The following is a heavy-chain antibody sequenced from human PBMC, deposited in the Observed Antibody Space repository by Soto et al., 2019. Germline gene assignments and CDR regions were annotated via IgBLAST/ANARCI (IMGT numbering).Heavy chain of an antibody. Sequence: SETLSLTYIGPCRFMSSPTYYWAWIRQPPGKGLEWIGSIFFNGSPDHNPSLQSRVTILVDTSKNQFSLKLSSVTAADTAVYFCARKVGDYYFDYWGTGTLVTVS. D-gene: IGHD4-17*01. CDR1: CRFMSSPTYY. CDR2: IFFNGSP. CDR3: ARKVGDYYFDY. V-gene: IGHV4-39*01. J-gene: IGHJ4*02.